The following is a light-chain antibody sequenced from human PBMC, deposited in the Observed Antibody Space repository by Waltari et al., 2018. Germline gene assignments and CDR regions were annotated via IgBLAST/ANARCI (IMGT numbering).Light chain of an antibody. V-gene: IGKV1-5*03. J-gene: IGKJ2*01. CDR2: KAS. CDR1: QSISNY. CDR3: QQYNTYSS. Sequence: DIQMTQSPSTLSASVGDSVAIACRASQSISNYLAWSQQKPGKAPNLLIYKASILKSGVSSRFSGSGAGTQFTLTISSLQPGDFATYFCQQYNTYSSFGQGTKLEIK.